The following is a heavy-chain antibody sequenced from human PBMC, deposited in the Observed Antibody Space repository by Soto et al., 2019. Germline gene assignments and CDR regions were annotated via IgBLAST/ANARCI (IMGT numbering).Heavy chain of an antibody. D-gene: IGHD2-21*02. CDR2: IYYSGRT. J-gene: IGHJ4*02. CDR1: GDSINSRSYY. V-gene: IGHV4-39*01. Sequence: ETLSLTCAVTGDSINSRSYYWGWIRQPPGKGLEWIGSIYYSGRTYNNPSLRSRVSMSIDTSKDQFSPKLKSVTAADTALYFCERQRTSVVTQAYFDVWGPGSPVTVYS. CDR3: ERQRTSVVTQAYFDV.